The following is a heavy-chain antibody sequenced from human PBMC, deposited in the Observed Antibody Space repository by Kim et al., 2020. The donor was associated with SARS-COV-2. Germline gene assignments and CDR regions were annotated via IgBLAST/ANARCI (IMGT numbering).Heavy chain of an antibody. D-gene: IGHD5-12*01. CDR2: FDPEDGEV. V-gene: IGHV1-24*01. Sequence: ASVKVSCKVSGDTLNEVSIHWVRQVPGKGLDWMGGFDPEDGEVTFAQKFQGRLSMTDDTSTDTAYMELIHLTSDDTAIYFCVRGDIGQLAPWGQGTLVTVSS. CDR1: GDTLNEVS. J-gene: IGHJ5*02. CDR3: VRGDIGQLAP.